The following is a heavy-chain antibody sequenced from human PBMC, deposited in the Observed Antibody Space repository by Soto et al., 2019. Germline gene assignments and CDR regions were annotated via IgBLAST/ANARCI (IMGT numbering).Heavy chain of an antibody. V-gene: IGHV4-59*01. J-gene: IGHJ6*02. CDR2: IYYSGST. CDR1: GDSISSYY. CDR3: ARDGYYGMDV. Sequence: QVQLQESGPGLVKPSETLSLTCTVSGDSISSYYWSWIRQPPGKGLEWIGYIYYSGSTNYNPSLKSRVTISVDTSKNQFSLKVSSVIGADTAVYYCARDGYYGMDVLGPGTTVTVSS.